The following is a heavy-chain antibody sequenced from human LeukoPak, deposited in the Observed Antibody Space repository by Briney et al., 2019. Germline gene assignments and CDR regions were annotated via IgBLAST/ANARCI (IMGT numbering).Heavy chain of an antibody. D-gene: IGHD3-10*01. J-gene: IGHJ4*02. V-gene: IGHV3-23*01. CDR1: GFTLKRLG. CDR2: ISGSGGST. CDR3: ARVRGGGQDGFDF. Sequence: GSLRLPCSASGFTLKRLGIKLVRQAPGEGLELGPAISGSGGSTYYADSVKGRFTISRDNSKNALFLQMNSLRVEDTAVYFCARVRGGGQDGFDFWGQGTLVTVSS.